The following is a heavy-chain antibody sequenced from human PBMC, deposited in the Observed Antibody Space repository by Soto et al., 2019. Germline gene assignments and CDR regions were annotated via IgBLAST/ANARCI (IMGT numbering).Heavy chain of an antibody. V-gene: IGHV4-30-4*01. CDR3: ARVLPSSSYAFDI. CDR2: IYYSGST. CDR1: GGSISSGDYY. J-gene: IGHJ3*02. Sequence: PSETLSLTCTVSGGSISSGDYYWSWIRQPPGKGLEWIGYIYYSGSTYYNPSLKSRVTISVDTSKNQFSLKLSSVTAADTAVYYCARVLPSSSYAFDIWGQGTMVTVS. D-gene: IGHD6-6*01.